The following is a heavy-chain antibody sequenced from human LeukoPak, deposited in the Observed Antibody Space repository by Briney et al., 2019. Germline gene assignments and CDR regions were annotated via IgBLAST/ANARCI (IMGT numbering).Heavy chain of an antibody. CDR2: ISSSSSYI. CDR3: ARDARYFANNWFDP. D-gene: IGHD3-9*01. J-gene: IGHJ5*02. Sequence: GRSLRLSCAASGFTFSSYSMNWVRQAPGKGLEWVSSISSSSSYIYYADSVKGRFTISRDNAKNSLYLQMNSLRAEDTAVYYCARDARYFANNWFDPWGQGTLVTVSS. CDR1: GFTFSSYS. V-gene: IGHV3-21*01.